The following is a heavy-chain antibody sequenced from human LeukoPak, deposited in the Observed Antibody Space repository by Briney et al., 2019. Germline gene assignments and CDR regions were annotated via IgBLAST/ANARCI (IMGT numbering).Heavy chain of an antibody. CDR2: MSYDGSNK. J-gene: IGHJ4*02. CDR3: AKEGDYYGSGSYYYQDY. V-gene: IGHV3-30*18. D-gene: IGHD3-10*01. CDR1: GFTFSSYG. Sequence: PGRSLRLSCAASGFTFSSYGMHWVRQAPGKGLEWVAVMSYDGSNKYYADSVKGRFTISRDNSKNTLYLQMNSLRAEDTAVYYCAKEGDYYGSGSYYYQDYWGQATLVTVSS.